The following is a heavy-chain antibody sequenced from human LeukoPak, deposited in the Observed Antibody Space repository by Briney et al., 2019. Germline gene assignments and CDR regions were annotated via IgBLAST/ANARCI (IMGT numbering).Heavy chain of an antibody. CDR1: GFTFSSYA. CDR2: ISYDGSNI. J-gene: IGHJ5*02. D-gene: IGHD1-1*01. V-gene: IGHV3-30-3*01. Sequence: GGSLRLSCAASGFTFSSYAMHWVRQAPGKGLEWVASISYDGSNIYYADSVKGRFTISRDNSKNTLYLQMNSLRAEDTAVYYCARDAGTRGFDPWGQGTLVTVSS. CDR3: ARDAGTRGFDP.